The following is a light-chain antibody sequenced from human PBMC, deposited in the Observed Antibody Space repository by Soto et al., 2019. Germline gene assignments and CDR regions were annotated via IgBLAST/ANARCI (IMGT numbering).Light chain of an antibody. Sequence: QSVLTQPASVSGSPGQSITISCIGTSSDVGGYNFVSWYQQHPGKAPKLMIYEVSNRPSGVSTRFSGSKSGNTASLTISGLQAEDEADYYCSSYTSSSTVVFGGGTKLTVL. V-gene: IGLV2-14*01. CDR2: EVS. CDR1: SSDVGGYNF. CDR3: SSYTSSSTVV. J-gene: IGLJ2*01.